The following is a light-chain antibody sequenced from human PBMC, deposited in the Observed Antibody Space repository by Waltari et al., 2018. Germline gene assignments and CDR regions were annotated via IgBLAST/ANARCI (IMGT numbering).Light chain of an antibody. Sequence: QSALTQPASVSGSPGQSITISCTGTSSDIASYNLVSWYQQPPGKAPKLIIYEANKRPSGVSSRFAGSKSGNTASLTISGPQAEDEANYYCYAYAGTRGVFGTGTKVTVL. CDR1: SSDIASYNL. V-gene: IGLV2-23*01. CDR2: EAN. CDR3: YAYAGTRGV. J-gene: IGLJ1*01.